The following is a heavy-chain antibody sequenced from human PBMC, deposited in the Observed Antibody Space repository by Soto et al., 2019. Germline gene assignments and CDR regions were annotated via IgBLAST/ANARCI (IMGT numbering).Heavy chain of an antibody. V-gene: IGHV3-21*01. J-gene: IGHJ3*02. CDR3: ARDQVPGLDAFDI. Sequence: PGGSLRLSCAASGFTFSSYSMNWVRQAPGKGLEWVSSISRSAGNTYYADSVKGRFTISRDNAKNSMYLQMNSLRAEDTAVYYCARDQVPGLDAFDIRGQGTMVTASS. CDR1: GFTFSSYS. CDR2: ISRSAGNT.